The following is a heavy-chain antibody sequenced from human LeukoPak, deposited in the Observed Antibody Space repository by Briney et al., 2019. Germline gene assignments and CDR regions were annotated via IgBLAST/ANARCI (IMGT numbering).Heavy chain of an antibody. D-gene: IGHD3-10*01. CDR2: ISWNSGSI. CDR1: GFIFTNFW. J-gene: IGHJ4*02. CDR3: AKAGVRGVIMGNFDY. Sequence: PGGSLRLSCTASGFIFTNFWMTWVRQAPGKGLEWVSGISWNSGSIGYADSVKGRFTISRDNAKNSLYLQMNSLRAEDTALYYCAKAGVRGVIMGNFDYWGQGTLVTVSS. V-gene: IGHV3-9*01.